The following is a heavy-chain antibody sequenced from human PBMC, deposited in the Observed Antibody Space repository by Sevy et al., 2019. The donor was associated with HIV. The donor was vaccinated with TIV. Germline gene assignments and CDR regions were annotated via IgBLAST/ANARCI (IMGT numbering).Heavy chain of an antibody. CDR2: IYYNGHI. Sequence: SETLSLTCTVSGGSITTLYWNWIRQPPGKGLEWIANIYYNGHINYNPALKSRVTLSLDTSKNQFSLRLSSVTAADTAMYYCAGENAWGRGYSWGQGTLVTVSS. CDR1: GGSITTLY. CDR3: AGENAWGRGYS. D-gene: IGHD1-26*01. V-gene: IGHV4-59*08. J-gene: IGHJ4*02.